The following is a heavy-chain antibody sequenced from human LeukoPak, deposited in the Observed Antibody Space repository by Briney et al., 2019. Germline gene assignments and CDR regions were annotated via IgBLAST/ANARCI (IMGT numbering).Heavy chain of an antibody. D-gene: IGHD3-22*01. CDR1: GGHFSGYY. V-gene: IGHV4-34*01. CDR3: ATTTAGSGYSANY. J-gene: IGHJ4*02. CDR2: INHSGST. Sequence: SETLSLTCAVYGGHFSGYYWSGIRQPPAKGLEWIGEINHSGSTNYNPSLKSRVTISVDTSKNQFSLKLSSVTAADTAVYYCATTTAGSGYSANYWGQGTLVTVSS.